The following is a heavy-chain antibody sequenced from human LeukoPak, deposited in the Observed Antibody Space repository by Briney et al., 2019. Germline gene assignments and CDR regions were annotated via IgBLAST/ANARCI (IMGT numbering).Heavy chain of an antibody. CDR1: GFTFSDYY. CDR3: ARDQRTMILHLTWFDY. Sequence: PGGSLRLSCAASGFTFSDYYMSWIRQAPGKGLEWVSYISSSGSTIYYADSVKGRFTISRDNAKNSLYLHMNSLRAEDTAVYYCARDQRTMILHLTWFDYWGQRTLVSVSS. V-gene: IGHV3-11*04. CDR2: ISSSGSTI. J-gene: IGHJ4*02. D-gene: IGHD3-22*01.